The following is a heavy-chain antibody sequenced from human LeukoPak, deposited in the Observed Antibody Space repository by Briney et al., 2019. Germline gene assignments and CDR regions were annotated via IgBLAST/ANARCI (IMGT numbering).Heavy chain of an antibody. J-gene: IGHJ4*02. CDR2: ISYDGSNK. CDR1: GFTFSSYA. CDR3: AREGAVAGMGRFDY. V-gene: IGHV3-30-3*01. Sequence: PGRSLRLSCAASGFTFSSYAMHWVRQAPGKGLEWVAVISYDGSNKYYADSVKGRFTFSRDNSKNTLYLQMNSLRAEDTAVYYCAREGAVAGMGRFDYWGQGTLVTVSS. D-gene: IGHD6-19*01.